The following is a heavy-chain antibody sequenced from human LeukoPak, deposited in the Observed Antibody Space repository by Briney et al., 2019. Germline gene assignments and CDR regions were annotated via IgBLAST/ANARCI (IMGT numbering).Heavy chain of an antibody. J-gene: IGHJ3*01. V-gene: IGHV4-30-2*01. CDR1: GGSISSDGYS. CDR3: ANRAGFDAFDL. Sequence: KASETLSLTCAVSGGSISSDGYSWSWIWQPPGKGLEWIGYIYQSGNTYYNPSLKSRGTISVNRSKNQFSLNLNSVTAADTAVYYCANRAGFDAFDLWGQGTLVTVSS. CDR2: IYQSGNT.